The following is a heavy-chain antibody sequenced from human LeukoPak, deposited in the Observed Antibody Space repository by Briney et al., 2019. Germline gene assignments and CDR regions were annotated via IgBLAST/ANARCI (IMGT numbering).Heavy chain of an antibody. J-gene: IGHJ4*02. D-gene: IGHD5-12*01. CDR3: AREGSSGYRFDY. V-gene: IGHV4-59*01. CDR1: GGSISSYY. CDR2: IYYSGST. Sequence: NPSETLSLTCTVSGGSISSYYWSWIRQPPGRGLEWIGYIYYSGSTNYNPSLKSRVTISVDTSKNQFSLKLSSVTAADTAVYYCAREGSSGYRFDYWGQGTLVTVSS.